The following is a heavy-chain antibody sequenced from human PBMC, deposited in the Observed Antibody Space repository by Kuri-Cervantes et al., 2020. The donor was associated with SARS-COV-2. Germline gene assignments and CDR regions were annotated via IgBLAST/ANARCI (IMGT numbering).Heavy chain of an antibody. J-gene: IGHJ4*02. Sequence: ESLKISCTVSGGSISSYYWSWIRQPPGKGLEWIGYIYYSGSTNYNPSLKSRVTISVDTSKNQFSLKLSSVTAADTAVYYCARRHYDFWSGSMLDYWGQGTLVTVSS. CDR3: ARRHYDFWSGSMLDY. CDR1: GGSISSYY. D-gene: IGHD3-3*01. V-gene: IGHV4-59*08. CDR2: IYYSGST.